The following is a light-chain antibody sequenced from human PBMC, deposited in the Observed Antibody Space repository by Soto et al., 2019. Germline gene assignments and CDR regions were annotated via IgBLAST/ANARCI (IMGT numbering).Light chain of an antibody. CDR1: SSDVAGYNF. CDR3: CSYAGSYNYV. CDR2: DVS. J-gene: IGLJ1*01. V-gene: IGLV2-11*01. Sequence: QSVLTQPRSVSGSPGQPVTISCTGTSSDVAGYNFVSWYQQHPGKAPKLMIYDVSKRPSGVPDRFSGSKSGYTASLTISGLQAEDEADYYCCSYAGSYNYVFGTGTKV.